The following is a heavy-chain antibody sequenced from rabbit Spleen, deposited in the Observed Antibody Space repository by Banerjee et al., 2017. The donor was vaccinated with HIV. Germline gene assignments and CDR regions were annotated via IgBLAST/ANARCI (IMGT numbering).Heavy chain of an antibody. CDR2: IYNGDGST. J-gene: IGHJ4*01. D-gene: IGHD1-1*01. Sequence: QSLEESGGDLVKPGASLTLTCKASGIDFSSGYDMCWVRQAPGKGLEWIGCIYNGDGSTYYASWAKGRFTISKTSSTTVTLQLSSLTAADTATCFCARDRSSGSSVYGFYLWGPGTLVTVS. CDR1: GIDFSSGYD. V-gene: IGHV1S40*01. CDR3: ARDRSSGSSVYGFYL.